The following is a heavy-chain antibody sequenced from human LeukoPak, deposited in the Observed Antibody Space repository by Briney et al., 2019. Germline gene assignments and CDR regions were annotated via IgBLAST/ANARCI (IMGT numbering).Heavy chain of an antibody. V-gene: IGHV4-61*02. CDR3: ARNSLPGGYEDY. CDR2: IYTSGST. CDR1: GGSISSRSYY. J-gene: IGHJ4*02. D-gene: IGHD5-12*01. Sequence: SETLSLTCTVSGGSISSRSYYWSWIRQPAGKGLEWIGRIYTSGSTNYNPSLKSRVTISVDTSKNQFSLKLSSVTAADTAVYYCARNSLPGGYEDYWGQGTLVTVSS.